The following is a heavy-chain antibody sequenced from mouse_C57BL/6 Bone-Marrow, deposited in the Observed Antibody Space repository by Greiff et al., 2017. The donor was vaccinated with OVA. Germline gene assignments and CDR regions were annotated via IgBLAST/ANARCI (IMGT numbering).Heavy chain of an antibody. CDR1: GYTFTSYW. CDR2: IYPGNSDT. J-gene: IGHJ3*01. D-gene: IGHD2-2*01. Sequence: EVQLQQSGTVLARPGASVKMSCKTSGYTFTSYWMHWVKQRPGQGLEWIGAIYPGNSDTSYNQKFKGKAKLTAVTSASTAYMELSSLTNEDSAVYCCTGGYDVRAWFAYWGQGTLVTVSA. V-gene: IGHV1-5*01. CDR3: TGGYDVRAWFAY.